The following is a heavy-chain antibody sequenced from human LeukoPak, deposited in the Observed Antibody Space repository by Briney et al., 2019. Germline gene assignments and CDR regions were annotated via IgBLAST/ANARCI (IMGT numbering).Heavy chain of an antibody. Sequence: GGSLRLSCAASGFTFSSYWMHWVRQAPGKGLVWVSRINSDGSSTSYADSVKGRFTISRDNAKNTLYLQMNSLRAEDTAVYYCARDLPIRWFGEFEANCGMDVWGQGTTVTVSS. CDR3: ARDLPIRWFGEFEANCGMDV. J-gene: IGHJ6*02. CDR1: GFTFSSYW. D-gene: IGHD3-10*01. CDR2: INSDGSST. V-gene: IGHV3-74*01.